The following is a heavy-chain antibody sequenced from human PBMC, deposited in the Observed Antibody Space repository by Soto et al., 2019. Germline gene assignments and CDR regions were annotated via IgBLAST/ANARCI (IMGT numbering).Heavy chain of an antibody. CDR2: IKSDGSST. J-gene: IGHJ4*02. Sequence: GGSLRLCCVVSGFTFSTYWMHWVRQAPGKGLVWVSRIKSDGSSTNYADSVKGRFAVSRDNAKNTLFLQMNSLRDEDTAVYYCVRELGKGDYWGQGTLVTVSS. V-gene: IGHV3-74*01. CDR3: VRELGKGDY. CDR1: GFTFSTYW.